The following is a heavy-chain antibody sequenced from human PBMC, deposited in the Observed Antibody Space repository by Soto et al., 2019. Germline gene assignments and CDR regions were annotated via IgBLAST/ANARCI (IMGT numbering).Heavy chain of an antibody. CDR3: ARDKATTPRHNWFDP. CDR1: GDSIRSTSSY. J-gene: IGHJ5*02. CDR2: IYYSGST. V-gene: IGHV4-31*03. D-gene: IGHD1-1*01. Sequence: QVQLQESGPGLVEPSQTLSLTCTVSGDSIRSTSSYWSWIRQHPGKGLEWIGYIYYSGSTFYNPSLKSRLTISADTYKNHFSLKLTSVTAADTAVYYCARDKATTPRHNWFDPWGQGTLVTVSS.